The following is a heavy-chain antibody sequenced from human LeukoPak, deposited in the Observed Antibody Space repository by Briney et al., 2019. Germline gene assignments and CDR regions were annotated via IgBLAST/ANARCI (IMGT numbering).Heavy chain of an antibody. V-gene: IGHV4-31*03. J-gene: IGHJ4*02. D-gene: IGHD5-12*01. CDR1: GGSISSGGYY. Sequence: SETLSLTCTVSGGSISSGGYYWSWIRQHPGKGLEWIGYIYYSGSTYYNPSLRSRVTISVDTSKNQFSLKLSSVTAADTAVYYCARGRGGYDSDYWGQGTLVTVSS. CDR2: IYYSGST. CDR3: ARGRGGYDSDY.